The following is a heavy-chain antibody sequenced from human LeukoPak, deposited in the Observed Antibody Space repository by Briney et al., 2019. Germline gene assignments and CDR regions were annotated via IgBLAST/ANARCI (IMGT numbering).Heavy chain of an antibody. J-gene: IGHJ3*01. CDR1: GFTFSSYE. V-gene: IGHV3-48*03. CDR3: ASRHDYGDFVGYGFDF. CDR2: ISSSGRTI. D-gene: IGHD4-17*01. Sequence: GGSLRLSCAASGFTFSSYEMNWVRQAPGKGLEWVSYISSSGRTIYYADSVKGRFTISRDNANNSVYLQLSSLRAVDTAIYYCASRHDYGDFVGYGFDFWGQGTMVTVSS.